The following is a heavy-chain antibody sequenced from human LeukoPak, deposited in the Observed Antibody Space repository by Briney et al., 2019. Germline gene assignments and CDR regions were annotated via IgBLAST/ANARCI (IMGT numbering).Heavy chain of an antibody. V-gene: IGHV3-23*01. Sequence: GGSLRLSCVASGFTFSSYAMSWVRQASGRGLEWVSGIRGSGGSTYYADSVKGRFTISRDNSKSTLYLQMNSLRAEDTAVYYCANGGYAYGADYWGQGTLVTVSS. J-gene: IGHJ4*02. CDR3: ANGGYAYGADY. CDR1: GFTFSSYA. CDR2: IRGSGGST. D-gene: IGHD5-18*01.